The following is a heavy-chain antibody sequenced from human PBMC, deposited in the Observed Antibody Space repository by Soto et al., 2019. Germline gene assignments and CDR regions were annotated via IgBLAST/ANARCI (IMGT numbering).Heavy chain of an antibody. J-gene: IGHJ4*02. D-gene: IGHD2-2*02. CDR3: AREGRGKKAGYNGLVSLGY. V-gene: IGHV1-2*06. Sequence: ASVKVSCKVSGYTLTELSMHWVRQAPGHGLEWLGRIIPIFNSTKYAQSFQGRVTITADKSTSTASLELSSLRSDDTAVYYCAREGRGKKAGYNGLVSLGYWGQGTLVTVSS. CDR1: GYTLTELS. CDR2: IIPIFNST.